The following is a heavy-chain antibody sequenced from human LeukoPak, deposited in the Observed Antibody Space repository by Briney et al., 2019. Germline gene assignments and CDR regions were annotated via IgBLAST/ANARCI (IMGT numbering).Heavy chain of an antibody. J-gene: IGHJ5*02. D-gene: IGHD3-10*01. V-gene: IGHV1-2*02. Sequence: VASVKVSCKASGYTFTGYYMHWVRQAPGQGLEWMGWINPNSGGTNYAQKFQGRVTMTRDSSVTTAYMELSWLTSDDTAVYYCARGVLLWFGELPLGWFDPWGQGTLVTVSS. CDR1: GYTFTGYY. CDR3: ARGVLLWFGELPLGWFDP. CDR2: INPNSGGT.